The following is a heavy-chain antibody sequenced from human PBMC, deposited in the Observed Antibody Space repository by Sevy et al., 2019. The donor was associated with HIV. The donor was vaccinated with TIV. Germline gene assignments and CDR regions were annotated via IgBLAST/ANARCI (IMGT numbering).Heavy chain of an antibody. J-gene: IGHJ4*02. D-gene: IGHD3-22*01. V-gene: IGHV5-51*01. Sequence: GESLKISCEGSGYSFTSHWIGWVRHMPGKGLEWMGIIYPDDSETRYSPPFQGQVTFSADKSIRTAYLQWSSLKASDTAMYYCATSRSGYFDSSGYYIYWGQGTMVTVSS. CDR3: ATSRSGYFDSSGYYIY. CDR2: IYPDDSET. CDR1: GYSFTSHW.